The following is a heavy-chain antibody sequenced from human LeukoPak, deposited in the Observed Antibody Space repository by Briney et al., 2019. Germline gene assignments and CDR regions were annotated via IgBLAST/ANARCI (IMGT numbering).Heavy chain of an antibody. Sequence: ASVKVSCKASGYTFSAYYMHWGRHAPGQGLEWMGWINPHSGDTNYSQKFQGRVTITRDTTISTAYMELSRLRSDDTAVFYCARAWISPYYFDYWGQGTLVTVAS. D-gene: IGHD5-12*01. V-gene: IGHV1-2*02. CDR1: GYTFSAYY. CDR3: ARAWISPYYFDY. CDR2: INPHSGDT. J-gene: IGHJ4*02.